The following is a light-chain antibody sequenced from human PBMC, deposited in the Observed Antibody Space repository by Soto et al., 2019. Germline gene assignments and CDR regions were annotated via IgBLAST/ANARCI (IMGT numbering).Light chain of an antibody. Sequence: DFVMTQTPLSSPVTLGQPASISCRSSQSLVHSDGNSYLSWLHQRPGQPPRLIIYMISNRFSGVPERLSGSGAGTDFTLKISRVEPEDVVVYYCMQAPQPYTFGQGTKLEIK. CDR2: MIS. CDR3: MQAPQPYT. V-gene: IGKV2-24*01. CDR1: QSLVHSDGNSY. J-gene: IGKJ2*01.